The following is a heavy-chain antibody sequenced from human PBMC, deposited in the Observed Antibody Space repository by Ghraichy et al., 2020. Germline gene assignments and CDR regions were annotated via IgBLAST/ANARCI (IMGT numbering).Heavy chain of an antibody. Sequence: ASVKVSCKASGYTFTGYYMHWVRQAPGQGLEWMGWINPNSGGTNYAQKFQGRVTMTRDTSISTAYMELSRLRSDDTAVYYCARALARVTMVRGVPPNYWGQGTLVTVSS. D-gene: IGHD3-10*01. CDR1: GYTFTGYY. CDR3: ARALARVTMVRGVPPNY. V-gene: IGHV1-2*02. CDR2: INPNSGGT. J-gene: IGHJ4*02.